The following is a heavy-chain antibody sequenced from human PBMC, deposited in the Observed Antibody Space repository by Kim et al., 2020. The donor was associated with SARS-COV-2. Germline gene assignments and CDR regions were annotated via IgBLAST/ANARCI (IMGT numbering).Heavy chain of an antibody. D-gene: IGHD3-16*01. J-gene: IGHJ4*02. V-gene: IGHV3-48*03. Sequence: VKGRFTLSRDNAKNSLFLQLNGLRAEDTGVYYCARGRRNSNGFLGETFDSWGQGTLVTVSS. CDR3: ARGRRNSNGFLGETFDS.